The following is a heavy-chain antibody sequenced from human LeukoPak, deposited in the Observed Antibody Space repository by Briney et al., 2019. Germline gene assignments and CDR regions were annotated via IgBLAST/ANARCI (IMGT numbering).Heavy chain of an antibody. CDR2: IIPILGIA. CDR1: GYTLTELS. D-gene: IGHD3-16*02. CDR3: ATQSDGGDYVWGSYRLDY. Sequence: SVKVSCKVSGYTLTELSMHWVRQAPGQGLEWMGRIIPILGIANYAQKFQGRVTITADKSTSTAYMELSSLRSEDTAVYYCATQSDGGDYVWGSYRLDYWGQGTLVTVSS. V-gene: IGHV1-69*02. J-gene: IGHJ4*02.